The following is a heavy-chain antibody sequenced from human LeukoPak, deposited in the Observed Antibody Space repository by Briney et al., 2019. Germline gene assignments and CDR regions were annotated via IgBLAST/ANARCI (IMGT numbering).Heavy chain of an antibody. V-gene: IGHV1-2*02. Sequence: GASVRVSCTASGYTFTGYYMHCVRQAPGQGLEWMGWINPNSGGTNYTQKFQGRVTMTRDTSISTAYMELSRLRSDDTAVYYCARVRYYDSSGYYYGGLEFYFDYWGQGTLVTVSS. CDR3: ARVRYYDSSGYYYGGLEFYFDY. CDR1: GYTFTGYY. D-gene: IGHD3-22*01. J-gene: IGHJ4*02. CDR2: INPNSGGT.